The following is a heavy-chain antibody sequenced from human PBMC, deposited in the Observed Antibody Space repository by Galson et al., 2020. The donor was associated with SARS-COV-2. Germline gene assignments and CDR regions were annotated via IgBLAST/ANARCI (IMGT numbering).Heavy chain of an antibody. Sequence: ASVKVSCKASGYTFTGYYMHWVRQAPGQGLEWMGWINPNSGGTNYAQKFQGRVTMTRATSISTAYMELSRLRSDDTAVYYCARAGYCSGGSCYHLTTYYYYYGMDVWGQGTTVTVSS. CDR1: GYTFTGYY. D-gene: IGHD2-15*01. CDR3: ARAGYCSGGSCYHLTTYYYYYGMDV. CDR2: INPNSGGT. V-gene: IGHV1-2*02. J-gene: IGHJ6*02.